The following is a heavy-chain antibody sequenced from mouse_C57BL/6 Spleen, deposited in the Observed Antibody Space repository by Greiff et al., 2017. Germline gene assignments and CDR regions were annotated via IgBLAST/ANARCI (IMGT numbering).Heavy chain of an antibody. CDR3: ARPLITTVVATENDFDY. CDR2: ISSGGSYT. D-gene: IGHD1-1*01. J-gene: IGHJ2*01. V-gene: IGHV5-6*01. Sequence: EVQLVESGGDLVKPGGSLKLSCAASGFTFSSYGMSWVRQTPDKRLEWVATISSGGSYTYYPDSVKGRFTISRDNAKNTLYLQMSSLKSEDTAMYYCARPLITTVVATENDFDYWGQGTTLTVSS. CDR1: GFTFSSYG.